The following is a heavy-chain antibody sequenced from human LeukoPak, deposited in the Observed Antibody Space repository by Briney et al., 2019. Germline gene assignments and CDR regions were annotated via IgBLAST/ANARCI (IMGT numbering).Heavy chain of an antibody. J-gene: IGHJ4*02. D-gene: IGHD2-21*01. CDR3: RGQWGRFIVGLYNYYFDF. Sequence: SETLSLTCTVSGDSINSLDLWSWVRQPPGKGLEWIGEMYLSGTTHSNPSVKSRVTISIDKSKNQFFLNLSSVTAADTAVYYLRGQWGRFIVGLYNYYFDFWGQGPWSPSPQ. V-gene: IGHV4-4*02. CDR1: GDSINSLDL. CDR2: MYLSGTT.